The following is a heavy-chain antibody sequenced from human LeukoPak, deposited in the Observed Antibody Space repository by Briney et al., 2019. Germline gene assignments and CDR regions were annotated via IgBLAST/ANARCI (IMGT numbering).Heavy chain of an antibody. Sequence: GGSLRLSCAASGFAFNTYSMNWVRQAPGKGLEWVSSITSSSTTKYYADSVKGRFTISRDNAKNSLYLQMNSLRDEDTAVYYCARDRASSGWFGVSYYYGMDVWGQGTTVTVSS. J-gene: IGHJ6*02. CDR1: GFAFNTYS. CDR3: ARDRASSGWFGVSYYYGMDV. CDR2: ITSSSTTK. V-gene: IGHV3-48*02. D-gene: IGHD6-19*01.